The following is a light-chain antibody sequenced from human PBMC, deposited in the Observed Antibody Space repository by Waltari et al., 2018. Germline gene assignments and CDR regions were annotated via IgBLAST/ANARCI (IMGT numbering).Light chain of an antibody. CDR1: RAISRW. CDR2: DAS. Sequence: DIQMTQSPSSVSASVGARVTITCRASRAISRWLAWYQQKPGKAPKFLIYDASTLQSGVPSRFSGSGSGREFTLTITSLQPEDFSTYYCQQGNDFPLTFGGGTKVEMK. V-gene: IGKV1-12*01. J-gene: IGKJ4*01. CDR3: QQGNDFPLT.